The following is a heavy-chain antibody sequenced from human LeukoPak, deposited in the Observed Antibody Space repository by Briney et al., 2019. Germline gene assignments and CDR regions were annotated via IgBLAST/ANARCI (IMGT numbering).Heavy chain of an antibody. CDR3: ARGGISAGGGLDI. CDR1: GYTFNSHG. V-gene: IGHV1-18*04. D-gene: IGHD6-19*01. J-gene: IGHJ3*02. CDR2: ISVYNGNT. Sequence: GASVKVSCKASGYTFNSHGISWVRQAPGQGLEWMGWISVYNGNTNYEQKFQGRVTMTAETSSSTVYMELRSLRSDDTAVYYCARGGISAGGGLDIWGLGTTVTVSS.